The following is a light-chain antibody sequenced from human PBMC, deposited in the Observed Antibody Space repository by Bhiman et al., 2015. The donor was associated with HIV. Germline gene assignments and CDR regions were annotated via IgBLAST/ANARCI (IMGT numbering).Light chain of an antibody. Sequence: QSVLTQPPSASGTPGQRVTISCSGSNSNIGSHTVNWYQQFPGTAPTVLIYGNDLRPSGVADRFSGSKSGTSVSLAISGLQAEDEADYYCAAWDDSLHEYVFGTGTKVTVL. CDR2: GND. CDR1: NSNIGSHT. J-gene: IGLJ1*01. CDR3: AAWDDSLHEYV. V-gene: IGLV1-44*01.